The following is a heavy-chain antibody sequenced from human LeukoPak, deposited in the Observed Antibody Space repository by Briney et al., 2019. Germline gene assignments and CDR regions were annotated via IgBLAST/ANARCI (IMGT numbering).Heavy chain of an antibody. CDR3: ARDGWESGDY. Sequence: SETLSLTCTVSGGSISGSSYYWGWIRQAPGKGLEWIGSIYYSGITHYNASLKSRVTISVDMSTNQFSLRLSSVTAADTAMYYCARDGWESGDYWGQGTLVTVSS. CDR2: IYYSGIT. V-gene: IGHV4-39*07. J-gene: IGHJ4*02. CDR1: GGSISGSSYY. D-gene: IGHD1-26*01.